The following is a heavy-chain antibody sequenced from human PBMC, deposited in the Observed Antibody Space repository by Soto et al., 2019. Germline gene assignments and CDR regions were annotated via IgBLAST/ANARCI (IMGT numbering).Heavy chain of an antibody. Sequence: PGGSLRLSCAGSGFSLSDYYMSWIRQAPGEGLEWVSYNSSSGSTTHYADSVKGRFTISKDNAKNSVYLQMNSLRAEDTAVYYCARVRGDSSGSYYFDYWGQGTLVTVSS. CDR3: ARVRGDSSGSYYFDY. CDR2: NSSSGSTT. J-gene: IGHJ4*02. V-gene: IGHV3-11*01. D-gene: IGHD3-22*01. CDR1: GFSLSDYY.